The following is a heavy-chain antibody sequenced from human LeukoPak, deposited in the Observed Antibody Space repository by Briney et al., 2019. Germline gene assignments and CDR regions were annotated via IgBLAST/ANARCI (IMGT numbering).Heavy chain of an antibody. CDR3: GKDPNGDYIGAFDF. J-gene: IGHJ3*01. Sequence: PGGSLRLSCAASGFTFSSYGMSWVRQAPGKGLEWVSVIRGSGGDIRYADSVKGRFTISRDNSVNTLYLQMNSLRAEDTAVYYCGKDPNGDYIGAFDFWGQGTMVTVSS. V-gene: IGHV3-23*01. CDR1: GFTFSSYG. D-gene: IGHD4-17*01. CDR2: IRGSGGDI.